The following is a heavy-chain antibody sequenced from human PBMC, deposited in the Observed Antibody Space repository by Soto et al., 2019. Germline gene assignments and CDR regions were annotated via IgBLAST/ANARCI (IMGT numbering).Heavy chain of an antibody. D-gene: IGHD6-19*01. CDR3: AKDIKSSGWTESSDAFDI. Sequence: GGSLRLSCAASGFTFDDYAMHWVRQAPGKGLEWVSGISWNSGSIGYADSVKGRFTISRDNAKNSLYLQMNSLRAEDTALYYCAKDIKSSGWTESSDAFDIWGQGTMVTVSS. CDR1: GFTFDDYA. V-gene: IGHV3-9*01. CDR2: ISWNSGSI. J-gene: IGHJ3*02.